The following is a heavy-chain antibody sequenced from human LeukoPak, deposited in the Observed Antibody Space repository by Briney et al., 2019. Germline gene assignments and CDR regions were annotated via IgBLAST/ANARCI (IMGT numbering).Heavy chain of an antibody. J-gene: IGHJ4*02. CDR1: GFTFSSYS. CDR2: ISKDSKTI. Sequence: GSLRLSCAASGFTFSSYSMNWVRQAPGQGLEWVSYISKDSKTIYYAESVKGRFTISRDNAQNSLYLQMNSLRPEDTAVYYCARLNGIALAGTWTSQDDSWGQGTLVTVSS. D-gene: IGHD6-19*01. V-gene: IGHV3-48*04. CDR3: ARLNGIALAGTWTSQDDS.